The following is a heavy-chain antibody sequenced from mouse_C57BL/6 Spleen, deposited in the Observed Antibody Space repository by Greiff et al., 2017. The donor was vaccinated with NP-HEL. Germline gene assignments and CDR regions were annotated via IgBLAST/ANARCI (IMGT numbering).Heavy chain of an antibody. V-gene: IGHV14-4*01. J-gene: IGHJ3*01. CDR2: IDPENGDT. CDR3: TTGYYYGSSAAWFAY. D-gene: IGHD1-1*01. CDR1: GFNIKDDY. Sequence: EVQLQQSGAELVRPGASVKLSCTASGFNIKDDYMHWVKQRPEQGLEWIGWIDPENGDTEYASKFQGKATITADTSSNTAYLQLGSLTSEDTAVYYCTTGYYYGSSAAWFAYWGQGTLVTVSA.